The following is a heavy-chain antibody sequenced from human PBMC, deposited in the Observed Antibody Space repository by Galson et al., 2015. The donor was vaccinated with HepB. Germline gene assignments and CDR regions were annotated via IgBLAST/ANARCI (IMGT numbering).Heavy chain of an antibody. D-gene: IGHD6-19*01. V-gene: IGHV2-5*02. J-gene: IGHJ3*02. Sequence: PALVKPTQTLTLTCTFSGFSLSTSGVGVGWIRQPPGKALEWLALIYWDDDKRYSPSLKSRLTITKDTSKNQVVLTMTNMDPVDTATYYCAHGEFDSSGWFDAFDIWGQGTMVTVSS. CDR3: AHGEFDSSGWFDAFDI. CDR1: GFSLSTSGVG. CDR2: IYWDDDK.